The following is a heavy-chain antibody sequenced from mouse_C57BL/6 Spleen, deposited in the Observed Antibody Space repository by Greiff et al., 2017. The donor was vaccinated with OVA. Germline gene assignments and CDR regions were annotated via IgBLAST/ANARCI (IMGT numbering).Heavy chain of an antibody. CDR1: GYTFTSYW. V-gene: IGHV1-50*01. CDR2: IDPSDSYT. D-gene: IGHD1-1*01. Sequence: QVQLQQPGAELVKPGASVKLSCKASGYTFTSYWMQWVKQRPGQGLEWIGEIDPSDSYTNYNQKFKGKATLTVDTSSSTAYMQLSSLTSEDSAVYYCARQATSTVEDWYFDVWGTGTTVTVSS. CDR3: ARQATSTVEDWYFDV. J-gene: IGHJ1*03.